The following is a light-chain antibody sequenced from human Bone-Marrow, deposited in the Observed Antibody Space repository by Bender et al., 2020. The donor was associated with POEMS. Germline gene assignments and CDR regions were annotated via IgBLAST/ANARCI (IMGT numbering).Light chain of an antibody. J-gene: IGLJ2*01. CDR3: QSYDVTLTGV. Sequence: QSVLTQPPSASGTPGQRVTISCYGSSSNIENDNVYWYQQLPGTAPKLLIFGSTNRPSGVPDRFSGSKSGTSASLAITGLRADDDADYYCQSYDVTLTGVFGGGTKLSVL. CDR2: GST. CDR1: SSNIENDN. V-gene: IGLV1-40*01.